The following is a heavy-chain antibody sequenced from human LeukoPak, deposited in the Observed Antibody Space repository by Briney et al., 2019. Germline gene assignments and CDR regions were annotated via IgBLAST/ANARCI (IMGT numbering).Heavy chain of an antibody. CDR2: FDPEDGKT. Sequence: VASVKVSCKVSGYTLTELSMHWVRQAPGKGLEWMGGFDPEDGKTIYAQKFQGRVTMTEDTSTDTAYMELSSLRSEDTAVYYCAAIEIYCSGGSCQTFAFDIWGQGTMVTVSS. CDR3: AAIEIYCSGGSCQTFAFDI. J-gene: IGHJ3*02. CDR1: GYTLTELS. V-gene: IGHV1-24*01. D-gene: IGHD2-15*01.